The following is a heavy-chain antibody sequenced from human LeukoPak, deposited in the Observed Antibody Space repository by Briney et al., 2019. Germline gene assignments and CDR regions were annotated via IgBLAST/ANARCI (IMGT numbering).Heavy chain of an antibody. CDR1: GYTFTSYW. CDR3: TRRNSGTIDY. V-gene: IGHV5-51*01. CDR2: IYPGDSDT. Sequence: GESLKISCEGSGYTFTSYWIGWVRQMPGKGLEWMGIIYPGDSDTRYSPSFQGQVTISADKSISTAYLQWSSLKASDTAIYYCTRRNSGTIDYWGQGTLVTVSS. D-gene: IGHD1-26*01. J-gene: IGHJ4*02.